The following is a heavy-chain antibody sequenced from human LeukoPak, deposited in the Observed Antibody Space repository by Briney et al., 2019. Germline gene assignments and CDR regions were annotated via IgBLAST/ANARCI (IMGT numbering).Heavy chain of an antibody. CDR3: ARGKSSSWYLSNPCHNRFDP. CDR2: MNPNSGNT. CDR1: GYTFTSYD. D-gene: IGHD6-13*01. V-gene: IGHV1-8*01. J-gene: IGHJ5*02. Sequence: ASVKVSCKASGYTFTSYDINWVRQATGQGLEWMGWMNPNSGNTGYAQKFQGRVTMTRNTSISTAYMELSSLRSEDTAVYYCARGKSSSWYLSNPCHNRFDPWGQGTLVTVSS.